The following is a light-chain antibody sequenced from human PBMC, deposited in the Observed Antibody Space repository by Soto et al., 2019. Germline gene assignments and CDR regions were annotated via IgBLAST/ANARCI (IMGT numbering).Light chain of an antibody. J-gene: IGKJ4*01. CDR2: DSS. CDR1: QSVGTY. Sequence: EIVLTQSPATLSLSPGERATLSCRASQSVGTYFAWYQQKPGQAPRLLIYDSSNRATGIPARFSGSGSGTDFNLTISSPEPEDFAVYYCQQRSDWPSTFGGGTKVQIK. V-gene: IGKV3-11*01. CDR3: QQRSDWPST.